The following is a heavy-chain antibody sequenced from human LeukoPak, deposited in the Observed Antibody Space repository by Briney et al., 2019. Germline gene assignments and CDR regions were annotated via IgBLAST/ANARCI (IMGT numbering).Heavy chain of an antibody. Sequence: GGSLRLSCAASGFIFSSYWMNWIRQTPGKGLEWVAVISYDGSNKYYADSVKGRFTISRDNSKNTLYLQMNSLRAEDTAVYYCARDRVGATDYFDYWGQGTLVTVSS. CDR3: ARDRVGATDYFDY. CDR1: GFIFSSYW. J-gene: IGHJ4*02. V-gene: IGHV3-30-3*01. CDR2: ISYDGSNK. D-gene: IGHD1-26*01.